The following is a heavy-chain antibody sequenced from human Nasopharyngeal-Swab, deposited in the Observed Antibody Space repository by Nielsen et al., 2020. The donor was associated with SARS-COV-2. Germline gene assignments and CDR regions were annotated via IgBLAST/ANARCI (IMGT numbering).Heavy chain of an antibody. CDR1: GFTFSSYG. CDR2: ISYDGSNK. V-gene: IGHV3-30*18. J-gene: IGHJ4*02. D-gene: IGHD2-15*01. CDR3: AKLILYCSGGSCSLDY. Sequence: GGSLRLSCAASGFTFSSYGMHWVRQAPGKGLEWVAVISYDGSNKYYADSVKGRFTISRDNSKNTLYLQMNSLRAEDTAVYYCAKLILYCSGGSCSLDYWGQGTLVTVSS.